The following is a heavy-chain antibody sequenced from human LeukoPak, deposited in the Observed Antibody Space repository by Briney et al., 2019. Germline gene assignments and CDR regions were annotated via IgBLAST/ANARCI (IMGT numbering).Heavy chain of an antibody. CDR1: GFTFSDYY. J-gene: IGHJ4*02. CDR2: ISSSGSTI. D-gene: IGHD5-24*01. V-gene: IGHV3-11*01. CDR3: ARGHNRWLQSGVYFDY. Sequence: GGSLRLSCAASGFTFSDYYMSWIRQAPGKGLEWVSYISSSGSTIYYADTVKGRFTISRDNAKNSLYLQMNSLRAEDTAVYYCARGHNRWLQSGVYFDYWGQGTLVTVSS.